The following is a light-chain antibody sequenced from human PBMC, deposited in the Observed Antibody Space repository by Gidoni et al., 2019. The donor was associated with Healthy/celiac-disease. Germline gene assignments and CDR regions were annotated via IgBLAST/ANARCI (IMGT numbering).Light chain of an antibody. CDR2: DAS. CDR1: QSVSSY. Sequence: ELVLPQSPATLSLSPGERATLSCRASQSVSSYLAWYQQKPGQAPRLLIYDASNRATGIPARFSGSGSGTDFTLTISSLEPEDFAVYYCQQRSNWPFTLTFGGGTKVEIK. V-gene: IGKV3-11*01. J-gene: IGKJ4*01. CDR3: QQRSNWPFTLT.